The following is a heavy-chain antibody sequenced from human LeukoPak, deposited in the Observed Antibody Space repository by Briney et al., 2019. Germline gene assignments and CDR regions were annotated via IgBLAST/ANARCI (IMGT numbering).Heavy chain of an antibody. CDR1: GYTFTGYY. V-gene: IGHV1-69*05. Sequence: GASVKVSCKASGYTFTGYYMHWVRQAPGQGLEWMGRIIPIFGTANYAQKFQGRVTITTDESTSTAYMELSSLRSEDTAVYYCATLSSSSGTWGQGTLVTVSS. CDR3: ATLSSSSGT. CDR2: IIPIFGTA. D-gene: IGHD6-6*01. J-gene: IGHJ5*02.